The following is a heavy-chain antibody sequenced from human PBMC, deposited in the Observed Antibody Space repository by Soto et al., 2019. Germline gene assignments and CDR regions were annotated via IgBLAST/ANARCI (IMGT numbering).Heavy chain of an antibody. V-gene: IGHV3-30*03. CDR3: ARWGVTTLYYYGMDV. D-gene: IGHD4-4*01. CDR2: ISYDGSNK. J-gene: IGHJ6*02. Sequence: QVQLVESGGGVVQPGRSLRLSCAASGFTFSSHGMHWVRQAPGKGLEWVAVISYDGSNKYYADSVKGRFTISRDNAKNSLYLQMNSLRDEDTAVYYCARWGVTTLYYYGMDVWGQGTTVTVSS. CDR1: GFTFSSHG.